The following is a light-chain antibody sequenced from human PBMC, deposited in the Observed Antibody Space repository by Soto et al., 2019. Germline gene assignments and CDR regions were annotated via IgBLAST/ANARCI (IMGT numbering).Light chain of an antibody. Sequence: QSALTQSASVSGSPGQSITISCTGTSSDVGAYNYVSWYQQHPGKAPKVMIHDVSNRPSGVSSRFSGSKSGNTASLTISGLQDEDEADYYCSSYTSSSTPYVFGTGTKVTVL. CDR2: DVS. CDR3: SSYTSSSTPYV. CDR1: SSDVGAYNY. J-gene: IGLJ1*01. V-gene: IGLV2-14*01.